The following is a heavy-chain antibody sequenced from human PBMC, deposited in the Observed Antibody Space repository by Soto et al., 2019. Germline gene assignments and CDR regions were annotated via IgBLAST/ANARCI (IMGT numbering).Heavy chain of an antibody. J-gene: IGHJ5*02. CDR1: GYTFTSYA. CDR2: INAGNGNT. CDR3: ARGEDLYYYDRSGYYPNWFAP. D-gene: IGHD3-22*01. V-gene: IGHV1-3*01. Sequence: QVQLVQSGAEVKKPGASVKVSCKASGYTFTSYAMHWVRQAPGQRLEWMGWINAGNGNTKYSQKFQGRVTITRDTSASTAYMELSSLRSEDTALYFCARGEDLYYYDRSGYYPNWFAPWGQGTLVTVSS.